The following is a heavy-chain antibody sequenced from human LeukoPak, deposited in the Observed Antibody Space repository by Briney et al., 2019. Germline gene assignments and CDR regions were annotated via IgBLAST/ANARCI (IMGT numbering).Heavy chain of an antibody. CDR3: ARDSSDYGDYHFDY. Sequence: SETLSLTCTVSGGSMSSGDYYYTWIRQPPGKGLEWIGFIYNSGSPYYIPSLKSRSTISIDTSKNQFSLKLRSVTAADTAVYYCARDSSDYGDYHFDYWGQGTLVTVSS. CDR1: GGSMSSGDYY. D-gene: IGHD4-17*01. J-gene: IGHJ4*02. CDR2: IYNSGSP. V-gene: IGHV4-30-4*08.